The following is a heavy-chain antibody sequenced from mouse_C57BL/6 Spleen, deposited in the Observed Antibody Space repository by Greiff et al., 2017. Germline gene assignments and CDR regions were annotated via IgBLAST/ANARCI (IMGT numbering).Heavy chain of an antibody. V-gene: IGHV1-61*01. Sequence: QVQLKQPGAELVRPGSSVKLSCKASGYTFTSYWMDWVKRRPGQGLEWIGNIYPSDSETHYNQKFKDKATLTVDKSSSTAYMQLSSLTSEDSAVYYCARGGTGLSWFAYWGQGTLVTVSA. CDR2: IYPSDSET. CDR1: GYTFTSYW. CDR3: ARGGTGLSWFAY. J-gene: IGHJ3*01. D-gene: IGHD3-3*01.